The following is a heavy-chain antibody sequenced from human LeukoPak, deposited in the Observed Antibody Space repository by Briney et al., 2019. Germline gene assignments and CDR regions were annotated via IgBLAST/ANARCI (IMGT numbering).Heavy chain of an antibody. V-gene: IGHV3-49*04. Sequence: GGSLRLSCTTSGFTFGDHAMTWVRQAPGKGLEWVGFIRSKAYGGTTKYAASVKGRFTISRDDSNSIAYLQMNSLKTEDTAVYYCTRDQTPYNWGQGNMVTVSS. D-gene: IGHD2-15*01. CDR2: IRSKAYGGTT. CDR1: GFTFGDHA. J-gene: IGHJ4*02. CDR3: TRDQTPYN.